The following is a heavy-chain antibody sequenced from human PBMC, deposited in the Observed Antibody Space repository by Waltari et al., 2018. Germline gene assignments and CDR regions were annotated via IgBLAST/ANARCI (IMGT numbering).Heavy chain of an antibody. CDR2: IYPGDSDT. D-gene: IGHD6-6*01. CDR1: GYNFDTYW. CDR3: ARYSSSSLDQ. Sequence: EVQLVQSGAEMKKPGESLKISCKGFGYNFDTYWIAWVRQMPGKGLERMGNIYPGDSDTRYSPSFQGQVTFSADKSMSTAYLQWSSLKASDSAIYYCARYSSSSLDQWGQGTLVTVSS. V-gene: IGHV5-51*01. J-gene: IGHJ4*02.